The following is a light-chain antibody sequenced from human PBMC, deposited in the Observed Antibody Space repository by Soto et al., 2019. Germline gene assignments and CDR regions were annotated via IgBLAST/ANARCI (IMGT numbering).Light chain of an antibody. CDR2: EVS. V-gene: IGLV2-14*01. Sequence: QSALTQPASVSGSPGQSITISCTGTSSDVGGYNYVSWYQQHPGKAPKLMIYEVSNRPSGVSNRFSGSKSGNTASLTISGIPAEDEADYDYCSYTRSRTTYVFGTGTKLTVL. CDR1: SSDVGGYNY. CDR3: CSYTRSRTTYV. J-gene: IGLJ1*01.